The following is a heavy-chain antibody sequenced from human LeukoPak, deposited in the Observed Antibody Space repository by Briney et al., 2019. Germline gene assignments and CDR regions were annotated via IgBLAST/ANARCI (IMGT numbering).Heavy chain of an antibody. CDR3: TREERGYIPAS. CDR1: GFTFTNYA. CDR2: VSYDGSWD. Sequence: GRSLRLSCAASGFTFTNYAMHWVRQTPGKGLEWVAFVSYDGSWDSYSDSVKGRFTISRDASKNTLYLQMNSLRAEDTAVYYCTREERGYIPASWGQGTLVTVSS. V-gene: IGHV3-30*01. J-gene: IGHJ5*02. D-gene: IGHD3-16*02.